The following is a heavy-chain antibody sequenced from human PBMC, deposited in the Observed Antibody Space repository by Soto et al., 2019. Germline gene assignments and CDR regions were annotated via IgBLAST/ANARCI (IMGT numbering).Heavy chain of an antibody. D-gene: IGHD2-2*01. CDR3: ARDPVVVVPVARGSPDGLDV. J-gene: IGHJ6*01. V-gene: IGHV3-30-3*01. CDR1: GFIFSTFT. Sequence: GGSLRLSCAASGFIFSTFTMHWVCQAPGKGLEWVAVISYDGTNTYYADSVKGRFTISRDNSKNTLDLQMSSLRPEDTAVYYCARDPVVVVPVARGSPDGLDVWGQGTTVTVSS. CDR2: ISYDGTNT.